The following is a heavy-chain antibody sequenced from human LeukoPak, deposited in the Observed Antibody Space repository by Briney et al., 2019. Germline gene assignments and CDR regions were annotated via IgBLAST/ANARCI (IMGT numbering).Heavy chain of an antibody. Sequence: ASVKVSCKASGYTFTSYYMHWVRQAPGQGLEWMGIINPSGGSTSYAQKFQGRVTMTRDTSTSTVYMELSSLRSEDTAVYYCARDRSLWFGESRDGVISHWGQGTLVTVSS. D-gene: IGHD3-10*01. CDR1: GYTFTSYY. CDR2: INPSGGST. J-gene: IGHJ4*02. V-gene: IGHV1-46*01. CDR3: ARDRSLWFGESRDGVISH.